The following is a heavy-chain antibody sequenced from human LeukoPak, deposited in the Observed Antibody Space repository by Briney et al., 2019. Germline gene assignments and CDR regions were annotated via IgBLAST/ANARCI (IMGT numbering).Heavy chain of an antibody. CDR3: AKDIKVGGYGGAFDY. Sequence: INGDVRNINSADSVRGLFTISTDNAKNTLYLQMNTLRVEDTAVYYCAKDIKVGGYGGAFDYWGQGTLVTVSS. V-gene: IGHV3-74*01. CDR2: INGDVRNI. D-gene: IGHD1-26*01. J-gene: IGHJ4*02.